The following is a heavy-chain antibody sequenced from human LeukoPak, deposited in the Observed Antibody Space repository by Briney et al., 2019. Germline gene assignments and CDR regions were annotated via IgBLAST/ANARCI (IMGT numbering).Heavy chain of an antibody. D-gene: IGHD6-19*01. CDR2: ISWNSDSI. J-gene: IGHJ4*02. V-gene: IGHV3-9*01. CDR1: GFTFDDYA. CDR3: ARQQWLVSDFDS. Sequence: PGRSLRLSCAASGFTFDDYAMHWVRQAPGKGLEWVSGISWNSDSIGSADSVKGRFTISRDNAKNSLYLQMNSLRAEDTAVYYCARQQWLVSDFDSWGQGTLVTVSS.